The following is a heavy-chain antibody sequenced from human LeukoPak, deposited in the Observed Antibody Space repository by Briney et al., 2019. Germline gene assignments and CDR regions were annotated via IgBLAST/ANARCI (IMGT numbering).Heavy chain of an antibody. V-gene: IGHV1-69*05. CDR1: GGTFSSYA. Sequence: SVKVSCKASGGTFSSYAISWVRQAPGQGLEWMGRIIPIFGTANYAQKFQGRVTITTDESTSTAYMELSILRSEDTAVYYCARSPYGAYGYFDYWGQGTLSPSPQ. CDR3: ARSPYGAYGYFDY. J-gene: IGHJ4*02. CDR2: IIPIFGTA. D-gene: IGHD4-17*01.